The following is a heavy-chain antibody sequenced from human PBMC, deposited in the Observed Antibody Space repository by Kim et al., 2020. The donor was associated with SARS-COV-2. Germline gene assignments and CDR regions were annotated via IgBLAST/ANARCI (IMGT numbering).Heavy chain of an antibody. J-gene: IGHJ4*02. D-gene: IGHD3-22*01. V-gene: IGHV5-51*01. CDR2: VYGGDSDT. Sequence: GESLKISCKASGYTFSSYWIGWVRQMPGKGLEWMGVVYGGDSDTRYSPSFQGQVTISADKSITTAYLQWTSLKASDTAMYYCSRLLGTWDGYSPRGYFAFSGQRTLVTVSS. CDR3: SRLLGTWDGYSPRGYFAF. CDR1: GYTFSSYW.